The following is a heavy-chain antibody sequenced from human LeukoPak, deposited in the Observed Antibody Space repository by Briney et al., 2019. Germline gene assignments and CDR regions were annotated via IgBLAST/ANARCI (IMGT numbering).Heavy chain of an antibody. Sequence: GGSLRLSCAASGFSVSDNYMSWVRQAPGKGLEWVAVISYDGSNKYYVDSVKGRFTISKDNSKNTLYLQMNSLRAEDTAVYYCAKDRDILTGYLDYWGQGTPVTVSS. D-gene: IGHD3-9*01. J-gene: IGHJ4*02. CDR1: GFSVSDNY. V-gene: IGHV3-30*18. CDR3: AKDRDILTGYLDY. CDR2: ISYDGSNK.